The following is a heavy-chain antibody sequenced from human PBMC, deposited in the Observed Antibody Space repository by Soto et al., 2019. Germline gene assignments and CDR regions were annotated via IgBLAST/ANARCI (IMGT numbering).Heavy chain of an antibody. Sequence: VSEEVSSKASGYTFNSYGISWLRQAPGQGLEWMGWICAYNGYTDYVQKLQGRVTLTTNTSQNPAYLELGSLRSVDTDAYFCARDRRDGYHGKSHYYYGMNVWGQGTTVTVSS. CDR2: ICAYNGYT. J-gene: IGHJ6*02. CDR1: GYTFNSYG. V-gene: IGHV1-18*04. CDR3: ARDRRDGYHGKSHYYYGMNV. D-gene: IGHD5-18*01.